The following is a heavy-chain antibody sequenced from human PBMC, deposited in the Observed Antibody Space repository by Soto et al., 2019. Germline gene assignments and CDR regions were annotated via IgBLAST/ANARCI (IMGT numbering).Heavy chain of an antibody. CDR1: GFTISSNY. V-gene: IGHV3-66*01. J-gene: IGHJ3*02. CDR2: IYSGGAT. Sequence: EVQLVESRGDLVQPGGSLRLSCAASGFTISSNYMSWVRQAPEKGLEWVSLIYSGGATYYADSVQGRFTISRDNSKNMLYLQMNSLRAEDTAVYYCARGQWELHAFDIWGQGTVVTVCS. D-gene: IGHD1-26*01. CDR3: ARGQWELHAFDI.